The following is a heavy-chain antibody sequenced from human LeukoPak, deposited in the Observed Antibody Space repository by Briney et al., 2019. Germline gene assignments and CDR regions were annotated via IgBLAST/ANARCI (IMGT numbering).Heavy chain of an antibody. J-gene: IGHJ4*02. V-gene: IGHV4-39*01. Sequence: SETLSLTCTVSGAPITTSNHYWGWIRQTPGKTLERIANIYYSGHTLYNPSLKSRALISVDTSSNQFSLRLTSVTAADTAVYYCAAPSGPTYYSPVDFWGQGTSVSVSS. CDR1: GAPITTSNHY. D-gene: IGHD1-26*01. CDR3: AAPSGPTYYSPVDF. CDR2: IYYSGHT.